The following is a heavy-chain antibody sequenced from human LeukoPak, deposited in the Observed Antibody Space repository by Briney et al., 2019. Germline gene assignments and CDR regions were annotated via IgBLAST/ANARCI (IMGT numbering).Heavy chain of an antibody. J-gene: IGHJ4*02. CDR1: GFTFSSYT. Sequence: GGSLTLSCAASGFTFSSYTMHWVRQAPGKGLESVSASSRNGGDTYYAKAVKGRFTISRDNSKSTLYLQMDSLRAEDMAVYYCAREGSPTTYDYWGQGTLVTVSS. CDR3: AREGSPTTYDY. CDR2: SSRNGGDT. D-gene: IGHD2/OR15-2a*01. V-gene: IGHV3-64*01.